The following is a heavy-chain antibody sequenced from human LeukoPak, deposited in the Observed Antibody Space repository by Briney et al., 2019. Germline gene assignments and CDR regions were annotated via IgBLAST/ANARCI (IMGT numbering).Heavy chain of an antibody. CDR2: INAGNGNT. Sequence: ASVKVSCKASGYTFTSYGISWVRQAPGQRLEWMGWINAGNGNTKYSQKFQGRVTMTRDTSASTAYMELSSLRSEDTAVYYCARVMGGYCSGGSCYSRAFDIWGQGTMVTVSS. CDR1: GYTFTSYG. CDR3: ARVMGGYCSGGSCYSRAFDI. J-gene: IGHJ3*02. D-gene: IGHD2-15*01. V-gene: IGHV1-3*01.